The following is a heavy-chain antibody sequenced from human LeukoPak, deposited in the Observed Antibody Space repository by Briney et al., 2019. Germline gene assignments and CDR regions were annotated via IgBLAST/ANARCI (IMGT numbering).Heavy chain of an antibody. Sequence: SGTLSLTCSVSGVSIGTYYWSWVRQPPGKGLEWIGYINYRGTTSYNPSLKSRVTISVDTSKNQFFLNLRSATAADTAVYYCARLEDYVLEYWGLGTLVTVSS. CDR1: GVSIGTYY. CDR2: INYRGTT. CDR3: ARLEDYVLEY. D-gene: IGHD4-17*01. V-gene: IGHV4-59*08. J-gene: IGHJ4*02.